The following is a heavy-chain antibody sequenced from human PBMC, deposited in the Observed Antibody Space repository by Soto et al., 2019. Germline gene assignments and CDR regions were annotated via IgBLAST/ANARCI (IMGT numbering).Heavy chain of an antibody. CDR1: GGSFSGYY. CDR2: INHSGST. D-gene: IGHD2-15*01. J-gene: IGHJ4*02. Sequence: SETLSLTCAVYGGSFSGYYWSWIRQPPGKGLEWIGEINHSGSTNYNPSLKSRVTISVDTSKNQFSLKLSSVTAADTAVYYYARGVPAIVDIVVVVAAIDYWGQGTLVTVSS. CDR3: ARGVPAIVDIVVVVAAIDY. V-gene: IGHV4-34*01.